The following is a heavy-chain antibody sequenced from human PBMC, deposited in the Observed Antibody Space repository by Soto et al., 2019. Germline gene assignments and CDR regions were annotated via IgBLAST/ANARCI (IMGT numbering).Heavy chain of an antibody. V-gene: IGHV3-23*01. D-gene: IGHD2-15*01. Sequence: GGSLRLSCAASGFTFSSYAMSWVRQAPGKGLEWVSAISGSGGSTYYADSVKGRFTISRDNSKNTLYLQMGSLRAEDMAVYYCSRDVGYCSGGSCGGSFYYYMDVWGKGTTVTVSS. CDR1: GFTFSSYA. J-gene: IGHJ6*03. CDR3: SRDVGYCSGGSCGGSFYYYMDV. CDR2: ISGSGGST.